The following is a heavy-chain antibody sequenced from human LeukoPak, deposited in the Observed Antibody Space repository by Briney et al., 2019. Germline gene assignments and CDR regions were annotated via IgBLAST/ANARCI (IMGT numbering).Heavy chain of an antibody. V-gene: IGHV1-46*01. CDR3: ARENRKAVAGTRWYYFDY. CDR2: INPSGGST. D-gene: IGHD6-19*01. CDR1: GYTFTSYY. J-gene: IGHJ4*02. Sequence: ASVKVSCKASGYTFTSYYMRWVRQAPGQGLEWMGIINPSGGSTSYAQKFQGRVTMTRDTSTSTVYMELSSLRSEDTAVYYCARENRKAVAGTRWYYFDYWGQGTLVTVSS.